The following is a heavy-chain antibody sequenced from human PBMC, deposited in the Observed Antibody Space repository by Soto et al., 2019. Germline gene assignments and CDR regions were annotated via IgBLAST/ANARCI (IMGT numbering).Heavy chain of an antibody. Sequence: VQLVESGGGLVQPGGSLKLSCAASGFIFSGSAVHWVRQASGKGLEWVGRILSKAGNYATAYPASMKGRFTISRDDSENTAFLQMNSPKTEDTAVYYCIRGGSPYYYDYWGQGTLVAVSS. V-gene: IGHV3-73*01. J-gene: IGHJ4*02. CDR1: GFIFSGSA. CDR2: ILSKAGNYAT. CDR3: IRGGSPYYYDY.